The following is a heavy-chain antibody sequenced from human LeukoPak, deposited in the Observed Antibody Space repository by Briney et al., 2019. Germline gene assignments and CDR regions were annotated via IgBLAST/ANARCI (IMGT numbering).Heavy chain of an antibody. V-gene: IGHV4-59*08. Sequence: SETLSPTCSVSGGSVTGYYWSWIRQTPGKGLEWIGYIYYTGRTIYNSSLKSRVTMSVDTSKNQFSLNLSSVTAADTAVYYCARHSNMGDNYFDPWGQGTLVTVSS. D-gene: IGHD1-26*01. CDR2: IYYTGRT. CDR3: ARHSNMGDNYFDP. CDR1: GGSVTGYY. J-gene: IGHJ5*02.